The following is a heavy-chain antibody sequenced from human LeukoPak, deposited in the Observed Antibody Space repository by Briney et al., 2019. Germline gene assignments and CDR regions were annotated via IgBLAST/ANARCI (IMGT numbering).Heavy chain of an antibody. V-gene: IGHV3-20*01. CDR1: GFTFDDYG. CDR3: ARDGGYGSGSYNLHYWYFDL. D-gene: IGHD3-10*01. Sequence: PGGSLRLSCAASGFTFDDYGMSWVRQAPGKGLEWVSGINWNGGSTGYADSVKGRFTISRDNAKNSLYLQMNSLRAEDTALYHCARDGGYGSGSYNLHYWYFDLWAVAPWSLSPQ. CDR2: INWNGGST. J-gene: IGHJ2*01.